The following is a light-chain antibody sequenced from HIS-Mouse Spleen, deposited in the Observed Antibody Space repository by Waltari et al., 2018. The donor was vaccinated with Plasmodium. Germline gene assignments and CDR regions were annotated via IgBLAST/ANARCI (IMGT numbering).Light chain of an antibody. CDR3: QSADSSGTYV. CDR2: NDR. CDR1: ALPKQY. V-gene: IGLV3-25*03. Sequence: SYELTQPPSVSVSPGQTARITCSGAALPKQYAYWYQQKPGQAPVLGIYNDRERPSGIPERFSGSSSGTTVTLTISGVQAEDEADYYCQSADSSGTYVFGTGTKVTVL. J-gene: IGLJ1*01.